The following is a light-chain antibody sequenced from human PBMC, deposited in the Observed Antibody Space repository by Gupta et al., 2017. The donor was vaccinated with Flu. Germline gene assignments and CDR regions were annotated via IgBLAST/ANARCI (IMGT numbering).Light chain of an antibody. CDR3: QSYDSLSGVM. V-gene: IGLV1-40*01. J-gene: IGLJ3*02. CDR1: YD. CDR2: SND. Sequence: YDVHCYRQFPGAAPKLLISSNDNRASGVPDRFSGSKSGSSASLTITGLRADDEAEYYCQSYDSLSGVMFGGGTKLTVL.